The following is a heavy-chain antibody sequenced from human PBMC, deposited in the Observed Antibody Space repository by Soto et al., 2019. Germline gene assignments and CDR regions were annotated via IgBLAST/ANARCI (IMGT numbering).Heavy chain of an antibody. D-gene: IGHD6-19*01. CDR2: IWHDGSYK. V-gene: IGHV3-33*01. Sequence: QVQLVESGGGVVQPGTSLRLSCEASGFTFSSYGIHWVRQAPGKGLEWVAVIWHDGSYKYYADYVKGRFTISRDNSKNTLYLEMNSLRAEDTAIYYCARDVKAVAGLDLWGQGTLVSV. J-gene: IGHJ5*02. CDR3: ARDVKAVAGLDL. CDR1: GFTFSSYG.